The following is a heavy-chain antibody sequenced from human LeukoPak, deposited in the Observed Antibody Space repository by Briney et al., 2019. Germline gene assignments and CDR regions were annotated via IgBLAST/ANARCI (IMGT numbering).Heavy chain of an antibody. CDR2: IYYSGST. CDR3: ARGGGGYLSY. J-gene: IGHJ4*02. Sequence: PSETLSLTCTVSGGSISSYYWSWIRQPPGKGLEWIGYIYYSGSTNYNPSLKSRVTISVDTSKNQFSLKLSSVTAADTAVYYCARGGGGYLSYWGQGTWSPSPQ. CDR1: GGSISSYY. V-gene: IGHV4-59*01. D-gene: IGHD1-26*01.